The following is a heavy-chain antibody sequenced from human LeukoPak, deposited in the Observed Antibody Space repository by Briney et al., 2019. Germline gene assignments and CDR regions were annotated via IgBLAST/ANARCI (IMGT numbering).Heavy chain of an antibody. J-gene: IGHJ6*03. CDR3: ASRSGSYGGGMDV. V-gene: IGHV3-66*01. D-gene: IGHD6-19*01. Sequence: PGGSLRLSCAASEFSVGSNYMTWVRQAPGKGLEWVSVTYSGGNTYYADSVKGRFTVSRDIPKNTLFLQMDGLRAGDTALYYCASRSGSYGGGMDVWGKGTTVTVPS. CDR2: TYSGGNT. CDR1: EFSVGSNY.